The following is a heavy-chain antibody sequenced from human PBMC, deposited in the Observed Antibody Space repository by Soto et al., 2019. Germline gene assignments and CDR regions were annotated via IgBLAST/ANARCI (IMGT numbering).Heavy chain of an antibody. D-gene: IGHD5-18*01. Sequence: ASVKVSCKASGYTFTSYVMHWVRQAPGQRLEWMGWINAGNGNTKYSQKFQGRVTITRDTSASTTYMELSSLRSEDTAVYYCARDWGYSYGSVPKHYYYYYMDVWGKGTTVTVSS. CDR1: GYTFTSYV. V-gene: IGHV1-3*01. J-gene: IGHJ6*03. CDR2: INAGNGNT. CDR3: ARDWGYSYGSVPKHYYYYYMDV.